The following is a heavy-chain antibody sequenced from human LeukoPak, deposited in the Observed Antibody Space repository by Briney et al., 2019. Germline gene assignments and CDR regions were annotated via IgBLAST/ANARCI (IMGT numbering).Heavy chain of an antibody. CDR2: IKQDGSEK. V-gene: IGHV3-7*01. Sequence: GGSLRLSCAASGFTFSSYWMRWVRQAPGKGVEGGAKIKQDGSEKYYVDSVKGGFTISRDNAKNSLYLQMNSLRAEDTAVYYCARLPRITMVRGVLYWGQGTLVTVSS. CDR1: GFTFSSYW. J-gene: IGHJ4*02. D-gene: IGHD3-10*01. CDR3: ARLPRITMVRGVLY.